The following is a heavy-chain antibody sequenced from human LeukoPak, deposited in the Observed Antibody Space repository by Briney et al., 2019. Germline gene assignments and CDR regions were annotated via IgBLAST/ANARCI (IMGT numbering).Heavy chain of an antibody. D-gene: IGHD3-10*01. J-gene: IGHJ5*02. Sequence: PGGSLRLSCAASGFTFSSYWMSWVRQAPGKGLEWVANIKQDGSEKYYVDSVKGRFTISRDNAKNSLYLQMNSLRAEDTAVYYCARDQFGFYGSGSLWFDPWGQGTLVTVSS. V-gene: IGHV3-7*01. CDR1: GFTFSSYW. CDR3: ARDQFGFYGSGSLWFDP. CDR2: IKQDGSEK.